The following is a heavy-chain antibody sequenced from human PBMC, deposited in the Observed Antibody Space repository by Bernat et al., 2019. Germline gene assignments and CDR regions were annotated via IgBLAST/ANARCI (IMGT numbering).Heavy chain of an antibody. CDR2: ISNDGSNK. Sequence: QVRLVESGGGVVQPGRSLRLSCEAAGFTFSSYAMPWVRQGPGKGPAWVSVISNDGSNKNCADALKSRFTISIDNSKNTLYLQMDSLRAEDTAVYYCAKDRGFGELLYNYYYYFGMDVWGQGTTVSVSS. CDR3: AKDRGFGELLYNYYYYFGMDV. D-gene: IGHD3-10*01. CDR1: GFTFSSYA. V-gene: IGHV3-30*18. J-gene: IGHJ6*02.